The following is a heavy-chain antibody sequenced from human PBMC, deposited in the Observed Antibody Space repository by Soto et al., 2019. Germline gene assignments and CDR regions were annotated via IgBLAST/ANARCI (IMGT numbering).Heavy chain of an antibody. V-gene: IGHV1-69*12. CDR1: GGTFSSYA. CDR2: IIPIFGTA. J-gene: IGHJ6*02. Sequence: QVQLVQSGAEVKKPGSSVKVSCKASGGTFSSYAISWVRQAPGQGLEWMGGIIPIFGTANYAQKFQGRVTITADESTRTAYMELSSLRSEDTAVYYCARALFLKDYYYDYGMDVWGQGTTVTVSS. CDR3: ARALFLKDYYYDYGMDV.